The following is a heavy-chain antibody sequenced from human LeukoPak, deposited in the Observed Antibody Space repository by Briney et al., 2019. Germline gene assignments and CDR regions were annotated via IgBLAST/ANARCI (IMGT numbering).Heavy chain of an antibody. D-gene: IGHD6-6*01. CDR2: IHTSGST. CDR3: ARGLRQLVRSWHY. J-gene: IGHJ4*02. Sequence: SETLSLTCTVSGGSISNSYWSWIRQPAGKGLEWIGRIHTSGSTNYTPSLKSRVTMSVDTSKNQFSLKLSSVTAADTAVYYCARGLRQLVRSWHYWGQGTLVTVSS. CDR1: GGSISNSY. V-gene: IGHV4-4*07.